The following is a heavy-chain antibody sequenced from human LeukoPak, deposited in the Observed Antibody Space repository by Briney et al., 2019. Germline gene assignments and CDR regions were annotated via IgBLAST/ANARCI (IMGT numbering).Heavy chain of an antibody. CDR2: INWNGGST. Sequence: PGGSLRLXCAASGFTFDDYGMSWVRQAPGKGLEWVSGINWNGGSTGYADSGKGRFTISRDNAKNSLYLQMNSLRAEDTALYYCARSLPHNYDYVWGSPAAFDYWGQGTLVTVSS. CDR1: GFTFDDYG. V-gene: IGHV3-20*04. D-gene: IGHD3-16*01. J-gene: IGHJ4*02. CDR3: ARSLPHNYDYVWGSPAAFDY.